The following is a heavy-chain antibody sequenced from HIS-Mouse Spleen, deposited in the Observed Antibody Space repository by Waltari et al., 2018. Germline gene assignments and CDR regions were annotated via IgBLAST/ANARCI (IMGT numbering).Heavy chain of an antibody. D-gene: IGHD6-13*01. V-gene: IGHV4-39*07. Sequence: QLQLQESGPGLVKPSEPLSLTCTVSGGSISSCSYYLGWIRQPPGKGLEWIGSIYYSGSTYYNPSLKSRVTISVDTSKNQFSLKLSSVTAADTAVYYCAREIPYSSSWYDWYFDLWGRGTLVTVSS. J-gene: IGHJ2*01. CDR3: AREIPYSSSWYDWYFDL. CDR2: IYYSGST. CDR1: GGSISSCSYY.